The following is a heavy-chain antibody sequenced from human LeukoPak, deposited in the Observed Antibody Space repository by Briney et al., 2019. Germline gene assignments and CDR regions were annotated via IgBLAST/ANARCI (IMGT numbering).Heavy chain of an antibody. Sequence: SETLSLTCTVSGGSISNYYWSWIRQPPGKGLEWIGYIFYSGNTNYNPSLKSRVTISIDASKNQFSLKLSSVTAADTAVYYCARLTSGTHPNFDYWGQGTLVTVSS. CDR3: ARLTSGTHPNFDY. CDR1: GGSISNYY. D-gene: IGHD3-10*01. V-gene: IGHV4-59*08. CDR2: IFYSGNT. J-gene: IGHJ4*02.